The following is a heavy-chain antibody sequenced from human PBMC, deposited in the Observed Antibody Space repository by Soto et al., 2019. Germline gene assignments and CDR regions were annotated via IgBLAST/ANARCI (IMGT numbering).Heavy chain of an antibody. CDR1: GGTFSSYA. J-gene: IGHJ4*02. CDR3: ARLAARPGVRAYSYPPFDY. D-gene: IGHD5-18*01. Sequence: SVKVSCKASGGTFSSYAISWVRQAPGQGLEWMGGIIPIFGTANYAQKFQGRVTITADESTSTAYMELSSLRSEDTAVYYCARLAARPGVRAYSYPPFDYWGQGTLVTVSS. V-gene: IGHV1-69*13. CDR2: IIPIFGTA.